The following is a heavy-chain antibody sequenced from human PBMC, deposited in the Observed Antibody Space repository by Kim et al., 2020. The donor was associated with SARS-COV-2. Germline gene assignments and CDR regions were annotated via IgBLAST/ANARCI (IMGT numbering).Heavy chain of an antibody. V-gene: IGHV3-43*02. CDR1: GFTFDDYA. CDR3: ANLQWLVTPL. CDR2: ISGDGGST. D-gene: IGHD6-19*01. J-gene: IGHJ3*01. Sequence: GGSLRLSCAASGFTFDDYAMHWVRQAPGKGLEWVSLISGDGGSTYYADSVKGRFTISRDNSKNSLYLQMNSLRTEDTALYYCANLQWLVTPLWGQGTMVTVSS.